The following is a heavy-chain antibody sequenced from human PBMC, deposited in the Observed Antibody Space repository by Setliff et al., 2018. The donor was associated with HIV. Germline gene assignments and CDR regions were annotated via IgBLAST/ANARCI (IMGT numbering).Heavy chain of an antibody. CDR3: ARGWGDNSFDS. CDR1: GYSVNSEYN. V-gene: IGHV4-38-2*01. CDR2: IYYSGST. Sequence: SETLSLTCGVSGYSVNSEYNWGWIRQSTGKGLGAPGRGLEWIGSIYYSGSTYYSPSLKSRVTISVHTSKNQFSLRLRSVTAADTAVYYCARGWGDNSFDSWGQGTLVTVSS. J-gene: IGHJ5*01. D-gene: IGHD1-26*01.